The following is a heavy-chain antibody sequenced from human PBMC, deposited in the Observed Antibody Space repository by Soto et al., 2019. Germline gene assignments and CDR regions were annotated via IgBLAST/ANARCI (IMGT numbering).Heavy chain of an antibody. V-gene: IGHV3-74*01. D-gene: IGHD3-10*01. J-gene: IGHJ6*04. Sequence: EVQLVESGGGLVQPGGSPRLSCAASGFTLSGRSMHWVRQAPGKRLVWVSGIDNAGTDSTYADSVKGRFTSSRDNAKNMLYLQMNSLRVEDTAVYYCARGWFGPDVWGKGTTVTVSS. CDR1: GFTLSGRS. CDR2: IDNAGTDS. CDR3: ARGWFGPDV.